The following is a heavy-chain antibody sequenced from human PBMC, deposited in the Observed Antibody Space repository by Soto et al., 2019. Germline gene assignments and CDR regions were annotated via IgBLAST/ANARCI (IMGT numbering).Heavy chain of an antibody. Sequence: QELLVESGGGVVQPGRSLRLSCAASGFNFGVYGMYWVRQAPGKGLEWVSTIAHDAKNPWYSDSVKGRFIVSRDNPKDTLDLQMDSLRDEDTGVYYCVRDLSIAGDFWGQGALVIVSS. CDR2: IAHDAKNP. J-gene: IGHJ4*02. D-gene: IGHD3-16*02. V-gene: IGHV3-33*05. CDR1: GFNFGVYG. CDR3: VRDLSIAGDF.